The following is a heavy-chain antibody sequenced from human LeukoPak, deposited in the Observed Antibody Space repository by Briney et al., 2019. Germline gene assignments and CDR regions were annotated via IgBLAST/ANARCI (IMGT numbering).Heavy chain of an antibody. D-gene: IGHD6-6*01. CDR2: IRNDGDVI. CDR1: GFTFTSFG. V-gene: IGHV3-30*02. Sequence: RGSLRLSCAASGFTFTSFGMHWVRQAPGKGLEWVAFIRNDGDVIYYTDSVKGRFTISRDNSKNTVYLQLNSLRAEDTAVYYCARGRGQLVPSNWFDPWGQGTLVTVSS. CDR3: ARGRGQLVPSNWFDP. J-gene: IGHJ5*02.